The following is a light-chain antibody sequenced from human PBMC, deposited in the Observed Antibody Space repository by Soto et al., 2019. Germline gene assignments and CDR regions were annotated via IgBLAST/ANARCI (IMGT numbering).Light chain of an antibody. CDR2: GAS. CDR1: QSVSSSY. Sequence: EIVLTQSPGTLSLSPGERATLSCRASQSVSSSYLAWYQQKPGQAPRLLIYGASSRATGIPDRFSGSGSETDFTLTISGLEPEDFAVYYCQQYGSSPWTFGQGTKVDIK. V-gene: IGKV3-20*01. CDR3: QQYGSSPWT. J-gene: IGKJ1*01.